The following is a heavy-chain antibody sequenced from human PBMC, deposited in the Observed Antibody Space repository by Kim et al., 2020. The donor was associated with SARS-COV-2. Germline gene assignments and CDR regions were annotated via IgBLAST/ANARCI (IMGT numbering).Heavy chain of an antibody. CDR3: AREVNYISSAFGLDP. J-gene: IGHJ5*02. CDR1: GFTFSVFD. Sequence: GGSLRLSCAASGFTFSVFDIHWVRQRSGEGLEWVSAIDAGGATYYSDSVKGRFTISRENAKNSVFLQLDGLRDGDTAVYYCAREVNYISSAFGLDPWGQGTLVTVSS. CDR2: IDAGGAT. V-gene: IGHV3-13*04. D-gene: IGHD3-22*01.